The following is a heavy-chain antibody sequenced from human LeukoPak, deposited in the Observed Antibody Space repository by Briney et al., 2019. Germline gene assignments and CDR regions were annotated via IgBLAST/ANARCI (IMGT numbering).Heavy chain of an antibody. CDR3: AKDPGASVSGFYMDV. CDR1: VFTFRNYG. Sequence: GGSLRLSGATSVFTFRNYGMHWVRQATGKGLEWVSFIWSDGNNRFYADSVKGRFTISRDNSKTMLYLQMDTLRAEDTALYYCAKDPGASVSGFYMDVWGKGTTVIVSS. V-gene: IGHV3-30*02. D-gene: IGHD2-8*02. CDR2: IWSDGNNR. J-gene: IGHJ6*04.